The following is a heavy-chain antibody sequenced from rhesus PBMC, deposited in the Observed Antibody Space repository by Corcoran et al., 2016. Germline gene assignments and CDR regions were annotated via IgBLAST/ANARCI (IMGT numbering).Heavy chain of an antibody. CDR1: GGSIYGYS. CDR2: IDVNVAGT. V-gene: IGHV4-81*01. CDR3: ARRGNFYAFDF. J-gene: IGHJ3*01. Sequence: QLQLQESGPGLVKPSETLSLTCAVSGGSIYGYSWSWIRQPPGKGLEWIWVIDVNVAGTNYNPFLKSRVTISKDTSKNQFSLNLRSVSAADTAVYYCARRGNFYAFDFWGQGLRVTVSS. D-gene: IGHD2-21*01.